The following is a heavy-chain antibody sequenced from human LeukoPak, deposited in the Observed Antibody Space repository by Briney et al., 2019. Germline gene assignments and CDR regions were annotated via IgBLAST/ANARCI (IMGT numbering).Heavy chain of an antibody. J-gene: IGHJ6*02. CDR2: IYSGGST. Sequence: SGGSLRLSCAASGFTVGSNYMSWVRQAPGKGLEWVSVIYSGGSTNYADSSKGRFTISRDNSKNTLYLQMISLRAEDTAVYYCARSLMTTVTTSPYCYYGMDVWGQGTTVTVSS. V-gene: IGHV3-66*01. CDR3: ARSLMTTVTTSPYCYYGMDV. CDR1: GFTVGSNY. D-gene: IGHD4-17*01.